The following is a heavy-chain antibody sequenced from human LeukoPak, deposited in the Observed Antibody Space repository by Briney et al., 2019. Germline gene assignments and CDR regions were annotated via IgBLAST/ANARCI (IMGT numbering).Heavy chain of an antibody. V-gene: IGHV3-21*06. Sequence: GGSLRLSCAASGITFSPYRMNWVRQAPGKGLEWVASISSSGKNIYYADSVKGRFTISRDNAENSLHLRMNSLRGDDTGVYYCARDLECSSTSCYAYYYYGMDVWGQGTTVTVSS. J-gene: IGHJ6*02. CDR1: GITFSPYR. D-gene: IGHD2-2*01. CDR2: ISSSGKNI. CDR3: ARDLECSSTSCYAYYYYGMDV.